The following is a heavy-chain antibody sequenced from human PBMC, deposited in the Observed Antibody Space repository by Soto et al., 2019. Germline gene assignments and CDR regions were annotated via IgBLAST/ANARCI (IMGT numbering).Heavy chain of an antibody. D-gene: IGHD3-10*01. Sequence: QVQLQESGPGLVKPSETLSLTCTVSGGSISSYYWSWIRQPPGKGLEWIGYIYYSGSTNYNPSLKSRVTISVDTSKNQFSLKLSSVTAADTAVYYCARADYYGSGGNRRVYFDYWGQGTLVTVSS. V-gene: IGHV4-59*01. CDR2: IYYSGST. J-gene: IGHJ4*02. CDR3: ARADYYGSGGNRRVYFDY. CDR1: GGSISSYY.